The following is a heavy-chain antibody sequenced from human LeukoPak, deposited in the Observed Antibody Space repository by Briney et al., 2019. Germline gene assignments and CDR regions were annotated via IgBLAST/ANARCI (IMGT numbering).Heavy chain of an antibody. V-gene: IGHV1-8*01. D-gene: IGHD7-27*01. CDR3: ARGPPNWGYDY. CDR1: GYTFTSYN. J-gene: IGHJ4*02. Sequence: ASVKVSCKASGYTFTSYNVNWVRQATGQEPEWMGWMSPNSGNTGYAQKFQGRVTMTRSTSMSTAYMELSSLRSEDTAVYYCARGPPNWGYDYWGQGTLVTVSS. CDR2: MSPNSGNT.